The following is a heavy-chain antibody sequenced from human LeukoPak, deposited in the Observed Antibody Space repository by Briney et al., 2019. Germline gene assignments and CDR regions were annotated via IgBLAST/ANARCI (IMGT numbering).Heavy chain of an antibody. CDR3: ARRSEFGVLYYMDV. J-gene: IGHJ6*03. V-gene: IGHV3-48*01. Sequence: GGPLRLSCAASGFTFSTYSMNWVRQAPGKGLEWVSYISGSSGTIYYADSVKGRFTISRDNAKNSLYLQMNSLRAEDTAVCYCARRSEFGVLYYMDVWGKGTTVTVSS. D-gene: IGHD3-16*01. CDR2: ISGSSGTI. CDR1: GFTFSTYS.